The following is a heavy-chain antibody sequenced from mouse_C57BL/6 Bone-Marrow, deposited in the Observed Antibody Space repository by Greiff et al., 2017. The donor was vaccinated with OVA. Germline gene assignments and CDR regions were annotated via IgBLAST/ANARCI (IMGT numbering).Heavy chain of an antibody. CDR1: GFTFSDYY. Sequence: EVQVVESGGGLVQPGGSLKLSCAASGFTFSDYYMYWVRQTPEKRLEWVAYISNGGGSTYYPDTVKGRFTISRDNAKNTLYLQMSRLKSEDTAMYYCARRTVVAWYFDVWGTGTTVTVSS. J-gene: IGHJ1*03. CDR3: ARRTVVAWYFDV. V-gene: IGHV5-12*01. D-gene: IGHD1-1*01. CDR2: ISNGGGST.